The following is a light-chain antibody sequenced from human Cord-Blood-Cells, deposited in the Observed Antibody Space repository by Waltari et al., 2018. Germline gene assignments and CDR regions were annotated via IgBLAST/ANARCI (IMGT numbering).Light chain of an antibody. Sequence: EIVLTPSPGTLSLPPGETATLSCRASQSVSSSYFAWYQQKPGQAPRPLIYGASSRATGIPDRFSGSGSGTDFTLTISRLEPEDFAVYYCQQYGSSRTFGQGTKVEIK. CDR3: QQYGSSRT. J-gene: IGKJ1*01. V-gene: IGKV3-20*01. CDR2: GAS. CDR1: QSVSSSY.